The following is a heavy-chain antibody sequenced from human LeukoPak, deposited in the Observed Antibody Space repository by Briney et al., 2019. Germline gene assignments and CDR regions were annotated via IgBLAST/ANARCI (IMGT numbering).Heavy chain of an antibody. V-gene: IGHV3-23*01. CDR3: AKDRGAYYYDSSGRGGY. CDR1: GFTFSSYA. J-gene: IGHJ4*02. Sequence: GGSLRLSCAASGFTFSSYAMSWVRQAPGKGLEWVSAISGSGGSTYYADSVKGRFTISRDNSKNTLYLQMNSLRAEDTAVYYCAKDRGAYYYDSSGRGGYWGQGTLVTVSS. D-gene: IGHD3-22*01. CDR2: ISGSGGST.